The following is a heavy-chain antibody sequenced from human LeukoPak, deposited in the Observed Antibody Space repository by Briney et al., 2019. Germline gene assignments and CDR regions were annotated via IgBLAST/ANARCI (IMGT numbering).Heavy chain of an antibody. V-gene: IGHV1-46*01. CDR3: ARKISGEGVSDAFDI. Sequence: GASVKVSCKASGYTFTSYYMHWVRQAPGQGLEWMGIISPSGGSTSYAQKFQGRVTMTRDTSTSTVYMELSSLRSEDTAVYYCARKISGEGVSDAFDIWGQGTMVTVSS. CDR2: ISPSGGST. D-gene: IGHD3-10*01. J-gene: IGHJ3*02. CDR1: GYTFTSYY.